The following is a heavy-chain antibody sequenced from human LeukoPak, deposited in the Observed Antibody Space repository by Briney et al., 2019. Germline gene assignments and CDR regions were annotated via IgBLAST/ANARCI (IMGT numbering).Heavy chain of an antibody. CDR1: GFTFSSYW. J-gene: IGHJ4*02. CDR3: ARDVYYGSGSPRLDY. D-gene: IGHD3-10*01. CDR2: MSRSGDIT. Sequence: GGSLRLSCAASGFTFSSYWMSWVRQAPGKGLESVSYMSRSGDITYYADSVKGRFTISRDNAKNSLYLQMNSLRAEDTAVYYCARDVYYGSGSPRLDYWGQGTLVTVSS. V-gene: IGHV3-48*01.